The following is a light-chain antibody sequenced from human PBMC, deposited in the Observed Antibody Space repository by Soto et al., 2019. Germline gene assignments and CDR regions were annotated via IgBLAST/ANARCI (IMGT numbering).Light chain of an antibody. J-gene: IGLJ1*01. V-gene: IGLV1-51*01. CDR1: SSNIENNY. CDR2: DNN. Sequence: SVLTQPPSVSAAPGQKVTISCSGSSSNIENNYVSCYQQLPRTAPKLLIYDNNKRPSGIPDRFSGSKSGTSATLCITGLQTRDEADYYCGTWDSSLRGVLGNGTKVTVL. CDR3: GTWDSSLRGV.